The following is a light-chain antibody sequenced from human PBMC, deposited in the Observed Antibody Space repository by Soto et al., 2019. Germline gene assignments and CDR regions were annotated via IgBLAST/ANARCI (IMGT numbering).Light chain of an antibody. Sequence: QSALTQPVSVSGSPGPSITISCTGTSSDVGGYSYVSWYQQHPGKDPKLMIYDVSNRPSGVSNRFSGSKSGNTASLTISGLQSEDEADYYSSSYRSSSTLVVFTGGIKLSVL. V-gene: IGLV2-14*03. J-gene: IGLJ2*01. CDR2: DVS. CDR3: SSYRSSSTLVV. CDR1: SSDVGGYSY.